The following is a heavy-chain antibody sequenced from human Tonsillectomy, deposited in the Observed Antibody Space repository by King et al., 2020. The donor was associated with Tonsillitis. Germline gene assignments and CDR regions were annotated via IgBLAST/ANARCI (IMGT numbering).Heavy chain of an antibody. J-gene: IGHJ4*02. Sequence: VQLVESGGGLVQPGGSLRLSCAASGFTFSNYWMHWVRQAPGKGLVWVSRINGDGSDAVHADSVKGRFTISRDNAKSTLYLQMNSLRAEDTAVYYCAKGGSSGDDWGQGTLVTVSS. CDR2: INGDGSDA. CDR3: AKGGSSGDD. CDR1: GFTFSNYW. V-gene: IGHV3-74*01. D-gene: IGHD6-25*01.